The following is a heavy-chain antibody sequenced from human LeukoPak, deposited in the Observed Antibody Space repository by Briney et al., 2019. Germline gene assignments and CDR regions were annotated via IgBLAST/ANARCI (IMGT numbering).Heavy chain of an antibody. V-gene: IGHV3-7*01. CDR1: GFTFSSSW. D-gene: IGHD6-13*01. CDR3: SRDPFSSTWGNLRFDP. Sequence: GGSLRLSCAASGFTFSSSWMSWVRQAPGKGLEWVANIKKDGSGTYYADSVKGRFTISRDNAKNSLYLQMNSLRAEDTAVYYCSRDPFSSTWGNLRFDPWGQGTLVTVSS. CDR2: IKKDGSGT. J-gene: IGHJ5*02.